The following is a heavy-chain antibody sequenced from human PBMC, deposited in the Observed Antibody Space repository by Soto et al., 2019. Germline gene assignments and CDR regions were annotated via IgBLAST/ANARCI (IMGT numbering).Heavy chain of an antibody. CDR1: GYTFTSYD. D-gene: IGHD3-10*01. Sequence: QVQLVQSGAEVKKPGASVKVSCKASGYTFTSYDINWVRQATGQGLEWMGWMNPNSGNTGYAQKFQGRVTMTRNTSIGTAYMELSSLRSEDKAVYYCGRGSHYYGSGSYYSYWGQGTLVTVSS. CDR2: MNPNSGNT. J-gene: IGHJ4*02. CDR3: GRGSHYYGSGSYYSY. V-gene: IGHV1-8*01.